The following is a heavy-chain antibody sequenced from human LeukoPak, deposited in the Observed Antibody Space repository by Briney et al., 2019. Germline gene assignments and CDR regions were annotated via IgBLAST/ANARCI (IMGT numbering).Heavy chain of an antibody. CDR3: ARVPNTMLRGVITLMDV. CDR2: IKQDGREK. J-gene: IGHJ6*02. D-gene: IGHD3-10*01. V-gene: IGHV3-7*01. Sequence: PGGSLRLSCAASGLTFSYYWMSWVRHAPGKGLEWVANIKQDGREKYYVDSVKGRFTISRENGRNSLYLQMNSLRAEDTAVFYCARVPNTMLRGVITLMDVWGQGTTVTVSS. CDR1: GLTFSYYW.